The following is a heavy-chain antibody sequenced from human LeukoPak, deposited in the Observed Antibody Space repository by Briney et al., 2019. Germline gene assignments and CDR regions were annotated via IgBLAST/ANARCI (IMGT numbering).Heavy chain of an antibody. D-gene: IGHD3-10*01. CDR2: ISSSGSTI. CDR1: GFTFSDYY. CDR3: ARVDMVRGVVVDAFDT. V-gene: IGHV3-11*04. Sequence: GGSLRLSCAASGFTFSDYYMSWIRQAPGKGLEWVSYISSSGSTIYYADSVKGRFTISRDNAKNSLYLQMNSLRAEDTAVYYCARVDMVRGVVVDAFDTWGQGTMVTVSS. J-gene: IGHJ3*02.